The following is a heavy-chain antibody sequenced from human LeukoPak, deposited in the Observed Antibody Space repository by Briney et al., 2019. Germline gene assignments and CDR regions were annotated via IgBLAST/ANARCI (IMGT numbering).Heavy chain of an antibody. V-gene: IGHV3-23*01. CDR2: ITSGGGT. CDR3: AKSVGSGSYYNNDC. CDR1: GFTFSSYT. J-gene: IGHJ4*02. D-gene: IGHD3-10*01. Sequence: GGSLRLSCAASGFTFSSYTMAWVRQAPGQGLEWVSGITSGGGTYYADSVKGRFTISRDNSKNTLYVQMNSLRAEDTAVYYCAKSVGSGSYYNNDCWGQGTLVTVSS.